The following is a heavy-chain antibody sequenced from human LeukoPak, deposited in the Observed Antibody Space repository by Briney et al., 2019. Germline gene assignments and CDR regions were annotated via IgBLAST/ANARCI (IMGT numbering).Heavy chain of an antibody. V-gene: IGHV1-2*02. CDR1: GYSFTGYY. CDR3: ARWDGYSSSPDY. CDR2: INPHSGDT. D-gene: IGHD6-13*01. Sequence: EASVKVSCKASGYSFTGYYMHWVRQAPGQGLEWMGWINPHSGDTGYAQKFQGRVTMTRDMSITTTYMELTRLRSDDTAFYYCARWDGYSSSPDYWGQGSLVTVSS. J-gene: IGHJ4*02.